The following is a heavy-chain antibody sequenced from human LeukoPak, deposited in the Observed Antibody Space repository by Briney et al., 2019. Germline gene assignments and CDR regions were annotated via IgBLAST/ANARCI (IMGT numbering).Heavy chain of an antibody. V-gene: IGHV3-11*04. Sequence: GGSLRLSCAASGFTFSDYYMSWIRQAPGKGLEWVSYISSSGSTIYYADSVKGRFTISRDNAKNSLYLQMNSLRAEDTAVYYCARERTYYYDSSGCHNDYWGQGTLVTVSS. CDR1: GFTFSDYY. D-gene: IGHD3-22*01. CDR2: ISSSGSTI. J-gene: IGHJ4*02. CDR3: ARERTYYYDSSGCHNDY.